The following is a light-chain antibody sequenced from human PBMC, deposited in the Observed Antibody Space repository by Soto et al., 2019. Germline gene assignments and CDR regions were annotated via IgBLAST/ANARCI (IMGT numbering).Light chain of an antibody. CDR3: QQRQNLFT. J-gene: IGKJ4*01. V-gene: IGKV3-11*01. CDR2: DAS. CDR1: QSVSSN. Sequence: EIVMTQSPATLSVSPGERATLSCRASQSVSSNLAWYQQKPGQAPRLLIYDASNRATGVPARFSGSGSGTDFTLTINSLEPEDVAVYYCQQRQNLFTFGGGTKVDIK.